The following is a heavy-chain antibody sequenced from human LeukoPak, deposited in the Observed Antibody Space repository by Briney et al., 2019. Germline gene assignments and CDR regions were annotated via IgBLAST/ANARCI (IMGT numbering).Heavy chain of an antibody. CDR1: GYTFTSYG. D-gene: IGHD6-19*01. V-gene: IGHV1-18*01. CDR2: ISAYNGNT. Sequence: ASVKVSCKASGYTFTSYGISWVLQAPGQGLEWMGWISAYNGNTNYAQKLQGRITMTTDPSTSTAYMELRSLRSDDTAVYYCARVRDSSGWYYFDYWGQGTLVTVSS. J-gene: IGHJ4*02. CDR3: ARVRDSSGWYYFDY.